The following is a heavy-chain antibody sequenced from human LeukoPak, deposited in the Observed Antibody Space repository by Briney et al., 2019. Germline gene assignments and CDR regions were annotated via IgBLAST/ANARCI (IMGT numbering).Heavy chain of an antibody. CDR2: ISGSGGST. V-gene: IGHV3-23*01. CDR1: GFSFNSFA. D-gene: IGHD3-10*01. J-gene: IGHJ4*02. Sequence: PGGSLRLSCAASGFSFNSFAMHWVRQAPGKGLEWVSGISGSGGSTYYADSVTGRFTISRDNSKNTLYVQMNSLRAEDTAVYYCAKDYYGSGSYYNHFDYWGQGTLVTVSS. CDR3: AKDYYGSGSYYNHFDY.